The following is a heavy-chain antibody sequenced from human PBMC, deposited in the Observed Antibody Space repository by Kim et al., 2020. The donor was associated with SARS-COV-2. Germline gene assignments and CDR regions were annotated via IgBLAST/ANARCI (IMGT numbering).Heavy chain of an antibody. CDR2: SGST. CDR3: ARGASYNNYYYYYMDV. CDR1: GGSISSYH. D-gene: IGHD3-10*01. Sequence: SETLSLIRNVSGGSISSYHWSWIRQPPGKGLEWIGYSGSTNYNPSLKSRVTISLDTSKNQFSLKLSSVTAADTAMYYCARGASYNNYYYYYMDVWGKGTTVTVSS. V-gene: IGHV4-59*08. J-gene: IGHJ6*03.